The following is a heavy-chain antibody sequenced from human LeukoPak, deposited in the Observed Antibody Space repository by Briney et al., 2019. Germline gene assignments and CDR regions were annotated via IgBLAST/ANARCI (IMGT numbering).Heavy chain of an antibody. CDR1: GITFSSYS. CDR3: ARVMYSPEKTPEDY. D-gene: IGHD1-26*01. Sequence: GGSLRLSCVASGITFSSYSMTWVRQAPGKGLEWVSYITSGSTTIYYADSVKGRFTISRNNAKNSLYLQMNSLRVEDTAVYYCARVMYSPEKTPEDYWGQGTLVTVSS. J-gene: IGHJ4*02. CDR2: ITSGSTTI. V-gene: IGHV3-48*04.